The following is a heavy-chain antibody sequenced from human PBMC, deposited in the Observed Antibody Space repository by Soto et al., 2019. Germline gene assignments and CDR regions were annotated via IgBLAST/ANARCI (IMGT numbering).Heavy chain of an antibody. Sequence: PGESLKISCEASGYSFDSFWLSWVRQMPGKGLEWMARIDPSDSKTSYSPSFQGHVTISVDKSSSTAYLQWNTLTASDTGMYYCARLTLDRGDMDVWGQGTTVTVAS. J-gene: IGHJ6*02. CDR2: IDPSDSKT. V-gene: IGHV5-10-1*01. CDR3: ARLTLDRGDMDV. CDR1: GYSFDSFW.